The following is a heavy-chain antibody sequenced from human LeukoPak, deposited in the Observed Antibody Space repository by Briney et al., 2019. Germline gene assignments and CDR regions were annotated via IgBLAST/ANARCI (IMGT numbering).Heavy chain of an antibody. D-gene: IGHD1-26*01. J-gene: IGHJ4*02. CDR1: GGSISGYY. CDR3: SRESGAFCPFGY. V-gene: IGHV4-4*07. Sequence: PSETLSLTCTVSGGSISGYYWSWIRQPAGKGLEWIGRIYTSGSTNYNPSLKSRVTMSVDTSKSQFSLKLSSVTAADTAIYYCSRESGAFCPFGYWGQGTLVIVPS. CDR2: IYTSGST.